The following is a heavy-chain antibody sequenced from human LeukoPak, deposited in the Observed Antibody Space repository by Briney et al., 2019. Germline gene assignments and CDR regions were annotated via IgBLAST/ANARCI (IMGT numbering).Heavy chain of an antibody. CDR3: AKAGMTTVTTHAFDI. CDR2: ISGSGGST. Sequence: GGSLRLSCAASGFTFSSYAMSWVRQAPGKGLEWVSAISGSGGSTYYADSVKGRFTISRDNAKNSLYLQMNSLRAEDTAIYYCAKAGMTTVTTHAFDIWGQGTMVTVSS. CDR1: GFTFSSYA. D-gene: IGHD4-17*01. V-gene: IGHV3-23*01. J-gene: IGHJ3*02.